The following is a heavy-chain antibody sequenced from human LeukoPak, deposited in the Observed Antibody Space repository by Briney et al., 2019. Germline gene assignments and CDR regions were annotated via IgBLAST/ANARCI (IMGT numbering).Heavy chain of an antibody. V-gene: IGHV1-2*02. CDR3: ARHDYGDYDAFDI. D-gene: IGHD4-17*01. CDR2: INPNSGVT. Sequence: ASVKVSCKASGYTFTAYNMHWVRQAPGQGLEWMGWINPNSGVTNYAQKFQGRVTMTRDTSISTAYMELSRLRSDDTAVYYCARHDYGDYDAFDIWRQGTMVTVSS. J-gene: IGHJ3*02. CDR1: GYTFTAYN.